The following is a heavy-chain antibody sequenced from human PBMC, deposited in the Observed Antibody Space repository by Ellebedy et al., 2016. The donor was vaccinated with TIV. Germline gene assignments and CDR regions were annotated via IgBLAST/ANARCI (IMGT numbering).Heavy chain of an antibody. D-gene: IGHD3-3*01. Sequence: AASVKVSCKASGGTFSSYAISWVRQAPGQGLEWMGRIIPILGIANYAQKFQGRVTITADKSTSTAYMELSSLRSEDTAVYYCARLAYYDFWSGYYTGPENYYGMDVWGQGTTVTVSS. CDR2: IIPILGIA. J-gene: IGHJ6*02. V-gene: IGHV1-69*04. CDR1: GGTFSSYA. CDR3: ARLAYYDFWSGYYTGPENYYGMDV.